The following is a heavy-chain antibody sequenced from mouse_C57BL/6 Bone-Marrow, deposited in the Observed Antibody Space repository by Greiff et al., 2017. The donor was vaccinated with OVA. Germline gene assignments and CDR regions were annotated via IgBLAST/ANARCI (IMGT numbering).Heavy chain of an antibody. CDR2: ISSGGSYT. Sequence: DVMLVESGGDLVKPGGSLKLSCAASGFTFSSYGMPWVRQTPDKRLEWVGTISSGGSYTYYPDSVKGRFTISRDNAKNTLYLQMSSLKSEDTAMYYCARHWDYGSFFDYWGQGTTLTVSS. CDR1: GFTFSSYG. D-gene: IGHD1-1*01. J-gene: IGHJ2*01. V-gene: IGHV5-6*02. CDR3: ARHWDYGSFFDY.